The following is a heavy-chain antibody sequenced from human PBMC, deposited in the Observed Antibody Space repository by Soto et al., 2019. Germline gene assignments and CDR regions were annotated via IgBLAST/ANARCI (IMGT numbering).Heavy chain of an antibody. CDR2: ISGSGGST. Sequence: GGSLRLSCAASGFTFSSYAMSWVRQAPGKGLEWVSAISGSGGSTYYADSVKGRFTISRDNSKNTLYLQMNSLRAEDTAVYYCAILILGYCSGGSCYSGVGYFQHWGQGTLVTVSS. V-gene: IGHV3-23*01. CDR3: AILILGYCSGGSCYSGVGYFQH. D-gene: IGHD2-15*01. J-gene: IGHJ1*01. CDR1: GFTFSSYA.